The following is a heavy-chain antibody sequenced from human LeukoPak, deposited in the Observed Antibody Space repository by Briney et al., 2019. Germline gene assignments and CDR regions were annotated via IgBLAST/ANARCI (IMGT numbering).Heavy chain of an antibody. D-gene: IGHD3-22*01. V-gene: IGHV2-5*01. Sequence: ESGPTLVNPTQTLTLTCTFSGFSLTTSAVGVGWIRQPPGKALEWLALIYWNANKRYTPSLKSNLTITRDISNNQVVHTMTNMDPVDTATYYCARISSTYYYDSSGYYHLDYWGQGTLVTVSS. CDR3: ARISSTYYYDSSGYYHLDY. CDR1: GFSLTTSAVG. J-gene: IGHJ4*02. CDR2: IYWNANK.